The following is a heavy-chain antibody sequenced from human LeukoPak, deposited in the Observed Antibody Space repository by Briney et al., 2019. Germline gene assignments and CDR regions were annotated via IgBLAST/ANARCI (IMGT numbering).Heavy chain of an antibody. CDR1: EYTFTDYY. CDR3: AVAPGDY. D-gene: IGHD2-21*01. J-gene: IGHJ4*02. V-gene: IGHV1-2*02. Sequence: ASVKVSCKASEYTFTDYYLHWVRQAPGQGLEWMGWINPNSDYTFYAQKFQGRVTLTRDTSISTVYMELTTLTSDDTALYYCAVAPGDYWGQGTLVSVSA. CDR2: INPNSDYT.